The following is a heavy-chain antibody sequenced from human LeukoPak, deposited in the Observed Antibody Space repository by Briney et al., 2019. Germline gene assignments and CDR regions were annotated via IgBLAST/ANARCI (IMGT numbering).Heavy chain of an antibody. CDR2: ISAYNGNT. CDR3: ARVRSGRRADHYFDY. Sequence: GASVKVSCKASGYTFTSYGISWVRQAPGQGLEWMGWISAYNGNTNYAQKLQGRVTMTTDTSTSTAYMELRSLRSDDTAVYYCARVRSGRRADHYFDYWGQGTLVTVSS. CDR1: GYTFTSYG. D-gene: IGHD2-15*01. J-gene: IGHJ4*02. V-gene: IGHV1-18*01.